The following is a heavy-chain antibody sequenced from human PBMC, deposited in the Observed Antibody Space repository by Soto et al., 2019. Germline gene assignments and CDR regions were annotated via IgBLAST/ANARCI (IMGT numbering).Heavy chain of an antibody. Sequence: EVQLVESGGALVQPGGSLRLSCAASGFTFSSYWMHWVRQGPGKGLVWVSRISGAGTRTNYADSVRGRFTVSRDNAKNTLYLQINSLTAEDTAVYYCARGTLTSIDMVDYWGQGTLDTVSS. CDR1: GFTFSSYW. D-gene: IGHD2-21*01. CDR2: ISGAGTRT. CDR3: ARGTLTSIDMVDY. J-gene: IGHJ4*02. V-gene: IGHV3-74*01.